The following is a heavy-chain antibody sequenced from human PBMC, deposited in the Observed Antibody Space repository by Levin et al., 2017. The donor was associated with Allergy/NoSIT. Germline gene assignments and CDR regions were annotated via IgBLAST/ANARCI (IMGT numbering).Heavy chain of an antibody. CDR2: VSYDGSNK. CDR3: AKRHSTGGQYFDY. CDR1: GFLFRSYD. Sequence: LSLTCAASGFLFRSYDMHWVRQAPGKGLEWVADVSYDGSNKYYADSVKGRFSISRDNSKNTQYLQMNSLRAEDTAVYYCAKRHSTGGQYFDYWGQGTLVTVSS. D-gene: IGHD2/OR15-2a*01. V-gene: IGHV3-30*18. J-gene: IGHJ4*02.